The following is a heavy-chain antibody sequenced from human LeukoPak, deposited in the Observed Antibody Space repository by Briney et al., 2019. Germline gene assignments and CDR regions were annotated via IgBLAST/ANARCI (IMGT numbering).Heavy chain of an antibody. CDR3: ARHGSSGWYAPNWFDP. D-gene: IGHD6-19*01. CDR2: ISAYNGNT. CDR1: GYTFTSYG. Sequence: ASVKVSCKASGYTFTSYGISWVRQAPGQGLEWMGWISAYNGNTNYAQKLQGRVTMTTDTSTSTAYMELRSLRSDDTAVYYCARHGSSGWYAPNWFDPWGQGTLVTVSS. J-gene: IGHJ5*02. V-gene: IGHV1-18*01.